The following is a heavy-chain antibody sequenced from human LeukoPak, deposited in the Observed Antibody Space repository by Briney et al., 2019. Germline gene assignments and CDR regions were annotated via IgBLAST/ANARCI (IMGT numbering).Heavy chain of an antibody. D-gene: IGHD3-9*01. CDR3: SRYFDNTGYYWRRFDY. CDR2: IRQDGGDK. CDR1: GFSFSHFW. V-gene: IGHV3-7*01. J-gene: IGHJ4*02. Sequence: QPGGPLRLSCAASGFSFSHFWMTWVRQRPGKGPEWFAPIRQDGGDKCYVDSVRGRFTISRDNAKNTLYLQMNTLRPEDTAVYYCSRYFDNTGYYWRRFDYWGQGVMVTVSS.